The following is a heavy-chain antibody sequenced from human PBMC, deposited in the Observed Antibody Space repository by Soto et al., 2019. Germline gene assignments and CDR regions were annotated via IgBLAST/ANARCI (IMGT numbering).Heavy chain of an antibody. Sequence: RASVKVSCKVSGYTFSSYGISWVRQAPGQGLEWMGWITAYNGNTNYAQNFQGRVTMTTDTSTSTAYMELRSLRSDDTAVYYCARDSFSGRDYDRSGYGVDYWG. D-gene: IGHD3-22*01. CDR3: ARDSFSGRDYDRSGYGVDY. J-gene: IGHJ6*02. CDR1: GYTFSSYG. V-gene: IGHV1-18*01. CDR2: ITAYNGNT.